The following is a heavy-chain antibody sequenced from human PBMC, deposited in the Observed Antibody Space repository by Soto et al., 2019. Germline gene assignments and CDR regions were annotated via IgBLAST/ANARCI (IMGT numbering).Heavy chain of an antibody. D-gene: IGHD3-3*01. CDR2: ISHDGTNR. CDR1: GFAFNLYA. V-gene: IGHV3-30-3*01. Sequence: VGSLRLSCAASGFAFNLYAIHCVRQAPGKGLEWVAVISHDGTNRYYTDSVRGRFTISRDNSKNTVYLEMDSLRADDTVVYYCARSSGVPTPDFDYWGQGTLVTVSS. J-gene: IGHJ4*02. CDR3: ARSSGVPTPDFDY.